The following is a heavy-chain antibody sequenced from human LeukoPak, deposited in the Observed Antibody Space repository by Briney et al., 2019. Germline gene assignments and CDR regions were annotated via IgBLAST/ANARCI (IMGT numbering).Heavy chain of an antibody. Sequence: PSETLSLTCAVYGGSFSGYYWSWIRQPPGKGLEWIGEINHSGSTNYNPSLKSRVTISVDTSKNQFSLKLSSATAADTAVYYCARGYYDFWSGYYPYYYYYMDVWGKGTTVTVSS. D-gene: IGHD3-3*01. J-gene: IGHJ6*03. CDR1: GGSFSGYY. CDR3: ARGYYDFWSGYYPYYYYYMDV. V-gene: IGHV4-34*01. CDR2: INHSGST.